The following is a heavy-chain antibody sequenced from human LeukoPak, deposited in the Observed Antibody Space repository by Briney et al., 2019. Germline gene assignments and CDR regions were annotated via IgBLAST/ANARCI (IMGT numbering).Heavy chain of an antibody. V-gene: IGHV4-59*01. CDR2: ISHSGST. J-gene: IGHJ4*02. CDR3: ARDYGFREGSGYDYYFDY. CDR1: GGSISGYY. Sequence: SETLSLTCSVSGGSISGYYWSWIRQPPGKGLEWIAYISHSGSTNYNASLKSRVTISVDTSRNQFSLKLSSVTAADTAVYYRARDYGFREGSGYDYYFDYWGQGTLVTVSS. D-gene: IGHD5-12*01.